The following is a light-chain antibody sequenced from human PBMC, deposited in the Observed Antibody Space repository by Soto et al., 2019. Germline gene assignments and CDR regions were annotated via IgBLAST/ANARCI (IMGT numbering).Light chain of an antibody. V-gene: IGKV3-20*01. CDR2: GAS. CDR3: QQYGSSPIT. J-gene: IGKJ5*01. CDR1: QSVSNNY. Sequence: EIVLTQSPGTLSLSPGERATLSCRASQSVSNNYLAWYQQKPGQAPRLLIYGASNRATDIPDRFSGSGSGTDFTLTISRLEPEDFGVYYCQQYGSSPITFGQGTRLEIK.